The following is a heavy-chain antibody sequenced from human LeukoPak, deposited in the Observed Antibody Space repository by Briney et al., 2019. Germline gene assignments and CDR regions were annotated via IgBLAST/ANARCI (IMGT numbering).Heavy chain of an antibody. Sequence: GGSLRLSCAASGFTFSSYEMNWVRQAPGKGLEWVAVISYDGSNKYYADSVKGRFTISRDNSKNTLYLQMNSLRAEDTAVYYCARSRGYRSGWPFDIWGQGTMVTVSS. D-gene: IGHD6-19*01. V-gene: IGHV3-30-3*01. CDR1: GFTFSSYE. CDR3: ARSRGYRSGWPFDI. J-gene: IGHJ3*02. CDR2: ISYDGSNK.